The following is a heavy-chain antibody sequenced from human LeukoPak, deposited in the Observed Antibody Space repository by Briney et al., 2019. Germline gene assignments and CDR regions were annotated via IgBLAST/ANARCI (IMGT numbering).Heavy chain of an antibody. J-gene: IGHJ5*02. D-gene: IGHD3-9*01. CDR3: ARDVLYFDILTGYGT. CDR1: GFTFSDYY. V-gene: IGHV3-11*04. CDR2: ISSSGSTI. Sequence: GRSLRLSCAASGFTFSDYYMSWIRQAPGKGLEWVSYISSSGSTIYYADSVKGRFTISRDNAKKSLYLQMNSLRAEDTAVYYCARDVLYFDILTGYGTWGQGTLVTVSS.